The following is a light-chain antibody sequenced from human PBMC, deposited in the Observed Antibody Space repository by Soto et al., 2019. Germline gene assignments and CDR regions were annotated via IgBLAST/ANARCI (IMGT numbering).Light chain of an antibody. J-gene: IGLJ2*01. Sequence: QSVLTQPPSVSAAPGQKVTISCSGSSSNIGNNYVSWYQQLPGTAPKLLIYDNDKRPSGIPDRFSGSTSGTSATLGITGLQTGDEADYCCATWDGSLSAVVFGGGTKLTVL. V-gene: IGLV1-51*01. CDR2: DND. CDR1: SSNIGNNY. CDR3: ATWDGSLSAVV.